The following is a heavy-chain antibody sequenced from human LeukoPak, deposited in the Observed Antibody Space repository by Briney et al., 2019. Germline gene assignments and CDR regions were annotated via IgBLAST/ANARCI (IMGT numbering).Heavy chain of an antibody. D-gene: IGHD6-19*01. V-gene: IGHV4-38-2*02. J-gene: IGHJ3*02. Sequence: SETLSLTCTVSGYSISSGYCWGWIRQPPGKGLEWIGSIHYSARIYYNPSLKGRLTISPDTSKNQFSLKLNSVTAADTAVYYCATSITVAGWGAFDIWGQGTMVTVSS. CDR1: GYSISSGYC. CDR2: IHYSARI. CDR3: ATSITVAGWGAFDI.